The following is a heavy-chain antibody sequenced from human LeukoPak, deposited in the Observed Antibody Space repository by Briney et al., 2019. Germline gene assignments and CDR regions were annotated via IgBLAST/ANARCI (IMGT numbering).Heavy chain of an antibody. CDR3: ARGLVDYYYYGMDV. Sequence: SSETLSLTCTVSGGSISSYYWSWIRQPPGKGLEWIGYIYYSGSTNYNPSLKSRVTISVDTSKNQFSLKLSSVTAADTAVYYCARGLVDYYYYGMDVWGQGTTVTVSS. V-gene: IGHV4-59*08. CDR1: GGSISSYY. J-gene: IGHJ6*02. CDR2: IYYSGST.